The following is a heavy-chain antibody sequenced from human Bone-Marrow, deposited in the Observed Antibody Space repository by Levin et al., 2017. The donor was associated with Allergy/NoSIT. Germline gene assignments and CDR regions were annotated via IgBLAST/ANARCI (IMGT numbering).Heavy chain of an antibody. V-gene: IGHV1-18*01. CDR1: GYTFSSYV. Sequence: PEASVKVSCKASGYTFSSYVISWVRQVPGQGLEWMGWSSAYNGRTKYVQKFEDRVNMTTDRSTSTAYMELRSLGSGDTAVYYCARENYDTSGQRLHFDSWGQGTLVTVSS. D-gene: IGHD3-22*01. J-gene: IGHJ4*02. CDR2: SSAYNGRT. CDR3: ARENYDTSGQRLHFDS.